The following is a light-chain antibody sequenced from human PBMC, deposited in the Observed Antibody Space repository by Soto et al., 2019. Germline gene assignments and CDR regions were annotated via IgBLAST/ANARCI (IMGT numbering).Light chain of an antibody. Sequence: EIVLTQSPGTLSLSPGEGATLSCRASQSVNNNYLAWYQLKPGQAPRLLIYVASSRATGIPDRFSGSGSGTDFTLTISRLEPEDFAVYYCQQYGSSYRTFGQGTKVDIK. CDR3: QQYGSSYRT. CDR2: VAS. V-gene: IGKV3-20*01. J-gene: IGKJ1*01. CDR1: QSVNNNY.